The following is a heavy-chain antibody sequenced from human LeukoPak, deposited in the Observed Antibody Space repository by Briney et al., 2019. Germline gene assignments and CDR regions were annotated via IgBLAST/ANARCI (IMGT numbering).Heavy chain of an antibody. CDR2: IHLGGTT. CDR3: ARHRGYTYGYLDY. J-gene: IGHJ4*02. V-gene: IGHV4-39*01. D-gene: IGHD5-18*01. CDR1: GGSITSSGYF. Sequence: SETLSLTCTVSGGSITSSGYFWGWIRQPPGKGLEWIGIIHLGGTTYCNPSLKSRLTMSLDASKNQVSLELSSVTAADTAVYYCARHRGYTYGYLDYWGQGTLVTVSS.